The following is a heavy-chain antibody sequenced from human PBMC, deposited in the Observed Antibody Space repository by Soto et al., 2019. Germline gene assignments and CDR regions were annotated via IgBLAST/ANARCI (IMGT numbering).Heavy chain of an antibody. CDR3: VKDESINWYSGHFRH. J-gene: IGHJ1*01. CDR1: GFTFDDYA. D-gene: IGHD6-13*01. V-gene: IGHV3-9*01. Sequence: GGSLRLSCASSGFTFDDYAMHWVRQVPGKGLEWVSGINWNSGSIGYGDSVKGRFAISRDNAKNSPHLQMNSLSAEDAAFYYCVKDESINWYSGHFRHWGQGTLVTVSS. CDR2: INWNSGSI.